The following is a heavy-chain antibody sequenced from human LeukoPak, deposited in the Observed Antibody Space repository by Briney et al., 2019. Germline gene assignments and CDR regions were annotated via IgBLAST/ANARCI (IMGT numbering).Heavy chain of an antibody. CDR2: IYYSGST. J-gene: IGHJ5*02. Sequence: SETLSLTCTVSGGFISSSSYYWGWIRQPPGKGLEWIGSIYYSGSTYYNPSLKSRVTISVDTSKNQFSLKLSSVTAADTAVYYCARLTHALITIFGVVIPGWFDPWGQGTLVTVSS. V-gene: IGHV4-39*01. D-gene: IGHD3-3*01. CDR1: GGFISSSSYY. CDR3: ARLTHALITIFGVVIPGWFDP.